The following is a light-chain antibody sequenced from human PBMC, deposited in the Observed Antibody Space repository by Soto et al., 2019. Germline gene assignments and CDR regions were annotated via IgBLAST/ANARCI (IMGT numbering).Light chain of an antibody. Sequence: DIQMTQAPSSLSASVRDTVTITCRASQSISVHLNWYQQKPGEVPKLLIYAATNLHSGVPSRFRGSGSETDFALTISSLQPEDFATYSCQQSYITPYTFGQGTRLEIK. CDR3: QQSYITPYT. V-gene: IGKV1-39*01. CDR2: AAT. CDR1: QSISVH. J-gene: IGKJ2*01.